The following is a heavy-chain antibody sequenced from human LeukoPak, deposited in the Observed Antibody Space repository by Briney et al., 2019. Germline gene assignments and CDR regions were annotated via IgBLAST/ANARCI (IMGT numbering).Heavy chain of an antibody. Sequence: SVKVSCKTSGYTFASYGISWVRQAPGQGLEWMVWISGYNGDTRYAQHLQDRGTLTTERSTSTSYMELRSLTSDDTALYYCARATALIITPGAPDSWGQGTLVTVSS. J-gene: IGHJ5*02. CDR3: ARATALIITPGAPDS. CDR1: GYTFASYG. CDR2: ISGYNGDT. D-gene: IGHD3-10*01. V-gene: IGHV1-18*01.